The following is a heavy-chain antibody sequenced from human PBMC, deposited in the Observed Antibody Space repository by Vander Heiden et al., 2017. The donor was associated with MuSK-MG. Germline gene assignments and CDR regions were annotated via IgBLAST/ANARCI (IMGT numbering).Heavy chain of an antibody. V-gene: IGHV1-69*01. CDR2: IIPIFGTA. D-gene: IGHD3-10*01. CDR3: ARAGTMVRGVILYYYYYGMDV. CDR1: GGTFSSYA. Sequence: QVQLVQSGAEVKKPGSSVKVSCKASGGTFSSYAISWVRQAPGQGLEWMGGIIPIFGTANYAQKFQGRVTITADESTSTAYMELSSLRSEDTAVYYCARAGTMVRGVILYYYYYGMDVWGQGTTVTVSS. J-gene: IGHJ6*02.